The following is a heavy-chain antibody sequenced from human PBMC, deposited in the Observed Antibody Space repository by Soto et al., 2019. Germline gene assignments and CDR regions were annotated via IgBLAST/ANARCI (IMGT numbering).Heavy chain of an antibody. CDR2: IYTGGTT. CDR3: TGAGETWSSSSHAVGDY. V-gene: IGHV3-53*01. D-gene: IGHD6-6*01. Sequence: EVQLVESGGGLIQPGGSLRLSCAASGFTVSRNYMNWVRQAPGKGLEWVSVIYTGGTTYYADSVKGRFTISRDNSKNTLYLQMSSLRAEDTAVYYCTGAGETWSSSSHAVGDYWGQGTLVTVSS. CDR1: GFTVSRNY. J-gene: IGHJ4*02.